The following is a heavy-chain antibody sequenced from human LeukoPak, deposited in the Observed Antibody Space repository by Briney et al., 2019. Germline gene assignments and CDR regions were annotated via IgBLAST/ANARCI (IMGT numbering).Heavy chain of an antibody. CDR1: GGSISSYY. CDR3: ASQDPYYYDSSGYQNYYYYYGMDV. J-gene: IGHJ6*02. V-gene: IGHV4-59*12. Sequence: PSETLSLTCTVPGGSISSYYWSWIRQPPGKGLEWIGYIYYSGSAYYSPSLKTRVTISVDTSKNQFSLKLSSVTAADTAVYYCASQDPYYYDSSGYQNYYYYYGMDVWGQGTTVTVSS. CDR2: IYYSGSA. D-gene: IGHD3-22*01.